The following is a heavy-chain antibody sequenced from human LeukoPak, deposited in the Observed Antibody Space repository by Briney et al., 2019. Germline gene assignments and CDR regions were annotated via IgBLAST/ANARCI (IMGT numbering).Heavy chain of an antibody. CDR3: ARDRADASSGSYPGDFQH. CDR2: LNPSSGTT. D-gene: IGHD1-26*01. Sequence: ASVKVSCKTSGYTFTSYYMHWVRQAPGQGLEWMGILNPSSGTTTYAQKFQGRVTMTRDMSTSTVYMELSSLRSEDTAVYYCARDRADASSGSYPGDFQHWGQGTLVTVSS. CDR1: GYTFTSYY. J-gene: IGHJ1*01. V-gene: IGHV1-46*01.